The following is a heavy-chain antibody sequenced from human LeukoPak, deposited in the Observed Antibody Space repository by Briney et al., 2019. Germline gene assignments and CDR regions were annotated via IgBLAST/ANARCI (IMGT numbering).Heavy chain of an antibody. Sequence: GGSLRLXCTASGLTFSTSGFNWVRQAPGKGLEWVASIGPTGSDIYHADSIKGRFTISRDNANNFLYLQMNSLRAEDTAVYYCATETNGRHYDYWGQGTLLTVSS. CDR3: ATETNGRHYDY. CDR2: IGPTGSDI. V-gene: IGHV3-21*06. J-gene: IGHJ4*02. D-gene: IGHD1-14*01. CDR1: GLTFSTSG.